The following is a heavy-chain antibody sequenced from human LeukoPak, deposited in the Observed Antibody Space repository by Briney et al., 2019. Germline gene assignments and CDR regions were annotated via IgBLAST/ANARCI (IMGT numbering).Heavy chain of an antibody. CDR1: GFTFSDYA. J-gene: IGHJ4*02. V-gene: IGHV3-23*01. Sequence: GGSLRLSCATSGFTFSDYAMNWVRQAPGKGLEWVSATSGSGGSTYYADSVKGRFTISRDNSKNTLYLQLNSLRAEETAVYYCAKGGVYCSSTSCYPFDYWGQGALVTVSS. CDR3: AKGGVYCSSTSCYPFDY. CDR2: TSGSGGST. D-gene: IGHD2-2*01.